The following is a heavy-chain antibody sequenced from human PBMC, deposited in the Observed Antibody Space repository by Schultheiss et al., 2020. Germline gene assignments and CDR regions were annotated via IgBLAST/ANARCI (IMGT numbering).Heavy chain of an antibody. V-gene: IGHV4-31*11. CDR1: GDSISSGGYY. J-gene: IGHJ6*02. CDR2: IYYSGST. CDR3: ARESMVRVPYYYYGMDV. D-gene: IGHD3-10*01. Sequence: SETLSLTCAVSGDSISSGGYYWSWIRQHPGKGLEWIGYIYYSGSTNYNPSLKSRVTISVDTSKNQFSLKLSSVTAADTAVYYCARESMVRVPYYYYGMDVWGQGTTVTVS.